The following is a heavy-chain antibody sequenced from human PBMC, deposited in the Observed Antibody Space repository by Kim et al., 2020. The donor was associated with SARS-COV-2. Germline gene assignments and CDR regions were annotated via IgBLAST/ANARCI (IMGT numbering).Heavy chain of an antibody. D-gene: IGHD1-26*01. Sequence: NYNPPLKSRVTISVDTSKNPFSLKLSSVTAADTAVYYWARVTSGSYDAFDIWGQGTMVTVSS. V-gene: IGHV4-59*01. J-gene: IGHJ3*02. CDR3: ARVTSGSYDAFDI.